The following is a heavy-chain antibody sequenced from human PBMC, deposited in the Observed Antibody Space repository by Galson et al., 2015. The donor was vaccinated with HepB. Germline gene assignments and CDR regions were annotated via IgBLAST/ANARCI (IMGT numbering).Heavy chain of an antibody. CDR3: AADLRGTVVTPNSYGMDV. V-gene: IGHV1-58*01. Sequence: SVKVSCKASGFTFTSSAVQWVRQARGQRLEWIGWIVVGSGNTNYAQKFQERVTITRDMSTSTAYMELSSLRSEDTAVYYCAADLRGTVVTPNSYGMDVWGQGTTVTVSS. D-gene: IGHD4-23*01. CDR1: GFTFTSSA. CDR2: IVVGSGNT. J-gene: IGHJ6*02.